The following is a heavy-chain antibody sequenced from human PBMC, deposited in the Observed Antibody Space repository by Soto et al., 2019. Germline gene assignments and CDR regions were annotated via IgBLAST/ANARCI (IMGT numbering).Heavy chain of an antibody. CDR1: NGSMNNYY. CDR2: IYNSGTT. CDR3: ARSQYISYMDV. D-gene: IGHD6-6*01. Sequence: QVQLQESGPGLVKPSETLSLTCTVSNGSMNNYYWTWIRQPPGKGLEWIGYIYNSGTTNYNHSLKCRVTISVDTSKNHFSLKLASATAADTAVYFCARSQYISYMDVWGTGTRVTVSS. V-gene: IGHV4-4*09. J-gene: IGHJ6*03.